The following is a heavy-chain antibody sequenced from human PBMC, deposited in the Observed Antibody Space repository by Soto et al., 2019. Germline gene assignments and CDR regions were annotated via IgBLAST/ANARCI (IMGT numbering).Heavy chain of an antibody. Sequence: PSETLSLTCTVSGGSISSGDYYWSWIRQPPGKGLEWIGYIYYSGSTNYNPSLKSRVTISVDTSKNQFSLKLSPVTAADTAVYYCARQVPGTSPFDYWGQGTLVTVSS. CDR3: ARQVPGTSPFDY. V-gene: IGHV4-30-4*01. CDR1: GGSISSGDYY. J-gene: IGHJ4*02. D-gene: IGHD1-1*01. CDR2: IYYSGST.